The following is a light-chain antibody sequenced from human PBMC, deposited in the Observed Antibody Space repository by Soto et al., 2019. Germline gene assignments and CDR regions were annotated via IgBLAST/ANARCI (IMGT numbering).Light chain of an antibody. CDR3: NQYVSSPWT. CDR2: GAS. V-gene: IGKV3-15*01. CDR1: QSVSSN. Sequence: EIVMTQSPATLSVSPGERATLSCRASQSVSSNLAWYQQKPGQAPRLLIYGASTRATDIPGRFSGSGSGTAFTLIITRLGPEDFALYSCNQYVSSPWTFGQGTKVEI. J-gene: IGKJ1*01.